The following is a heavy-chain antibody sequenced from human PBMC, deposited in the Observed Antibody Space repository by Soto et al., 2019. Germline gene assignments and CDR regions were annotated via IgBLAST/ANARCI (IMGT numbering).Heavy chain of an antibody. CDR3: AKDLLLTTIATVGD. D-gene: IGHD4-17*01. Sequence: GGSLRLSCAVSGFNVTNTYMSWVRQAPGKGLEWLSVISYDGNNKYYADSVKGRFTISRDNSKNTLWLQMDSLRTEDTAVYYCAKDLLLTTIATVGDWGQGTLVTVSS. V-gene: IGHV3-30*18. CDR2: ISYDGNNK. J-gene: IGHJ4*02. CDR1: GFNVTNTY.